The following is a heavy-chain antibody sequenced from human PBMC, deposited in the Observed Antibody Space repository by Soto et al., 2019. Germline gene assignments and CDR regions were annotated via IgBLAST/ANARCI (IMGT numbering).Heavy chain of an antibody. V-gene: IGHV4-31*03. J-gene: IGHJ6*02. CDR2: IYYSGST. CDR1: GGSISIGGYY. Sequence: PSETLSLTCTVSGGSISIGGYYWSWIRQHPGKGLEWIGYIYYSGSTYYNPSLKSRVTISVDTSKNQFSLKLSSVTAADTAVYYCARDYGGNSAYYYYGMDVWGQGTTVTVSS. CDR3: ARDYGGNSAYYYYGMDV. D-gene: IGHD4-17*01.